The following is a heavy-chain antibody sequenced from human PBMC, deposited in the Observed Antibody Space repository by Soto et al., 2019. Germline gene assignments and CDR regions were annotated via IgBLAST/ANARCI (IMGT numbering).Heavy chain of an antibody. Sequence: SETLSLTCTVSGGSISSYYWSWIRQPPGKGLEWIGYIYYSGSTNYNPSLKSRVTISVDTSKNQFSLKLSSVTAADTAVYYCARVGGGYSYVSGYFDYWGQGTLVTVSS. CDR3: ARVGGGYSYVSGYFDY. J-gene: IGHJ4*02. CDR1: GGSISSYY. D-gene: IGHD5-18*01. V-gene: IGHV4-59*01. CDR2: IYYSGST.